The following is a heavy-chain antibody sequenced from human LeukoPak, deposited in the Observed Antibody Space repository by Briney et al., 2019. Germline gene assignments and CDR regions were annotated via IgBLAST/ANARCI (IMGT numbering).Heavy chain of an antibody. J-gene: IGHJ4*02. D-gene: IGHD3-3*01. CDR3: ARTSYYDFWSGYDY. Sequence: SETLSLTCTVSGGSISSYYWSWIRQPPGKGLEWIGYIYYGGSTNYNPSLKSRVTISVDTSKNQFPLKLSSVTAADTAVYYCARTSYYDFWSGYDYWGQGTLVTVSS. CDR2: IYYGGST. V-gene: IGHV4-59*08. CDR1: GGSISSYY.